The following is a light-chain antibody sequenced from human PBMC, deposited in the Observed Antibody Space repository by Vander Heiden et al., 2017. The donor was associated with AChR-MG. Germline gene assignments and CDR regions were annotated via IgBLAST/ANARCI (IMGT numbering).Light chain of an antibody. J-gene: IGKJ3*01. V-gene: IGKV3D-20*01. CDR3: QQDAASLT. CDR2: DAS. Sequence: PLLAPRLLIYDASSRATGIPHRFSGGGSGTDFTLSISRLEPEDFAVFYCQQDAASLTFGHETRVDIK.